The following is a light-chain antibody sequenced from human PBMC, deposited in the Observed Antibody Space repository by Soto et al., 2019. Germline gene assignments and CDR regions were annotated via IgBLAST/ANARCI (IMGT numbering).Light chain of an antibody. Sequence: DIVMTQSPDSLGVSLGERATINCKSSQSVLYSSNNKNYLAWYQQKPGQPPKLLIYWASTRDSGVPDRFSGSGSGTDFTLTISSLQAEDVAVYYCQQYYSTPRTFCQGTKVERK. V-gene: IGKV4-1*01. CDR1: QSVLYSSNNKNY. CDR2: WAS. CDR3: QQYYSTPRT. J-gene: IGKJ1*01.